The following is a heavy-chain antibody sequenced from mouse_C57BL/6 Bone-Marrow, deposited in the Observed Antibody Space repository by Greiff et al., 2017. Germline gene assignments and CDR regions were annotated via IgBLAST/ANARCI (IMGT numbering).Heavy chain of an antibody. CDR3: AREGVRDPYFDY. CDR2: IDPSDSYT. CDR1: GYTFTSYW. D-gene: IGHD3-1*01. J-gene: IGHJ2*01. V-gene: IGHV1-69*01. Sequence: QVQLQQPGAELVMPGASVKLSCKASGYTFTSYWMHWVKQRPGQGLEWIGEIDPSDSYTNYNQKFKGKSTLTVDKSSSTAYMQLSSLTSEDSAVYYGAREGVRDPYFDYWGQGTTLTVSS.